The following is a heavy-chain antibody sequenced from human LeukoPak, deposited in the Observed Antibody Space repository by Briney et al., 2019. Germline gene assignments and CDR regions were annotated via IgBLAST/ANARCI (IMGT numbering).Heavy chain of an antibody. CDR3: ARGAAGFDP. J-gene: IGHJ5*02. CDR2: IGKAGDI. CDR1: GFTFSNYD. D-gene: IGHD2-15*01. V-gene: IGHV3-13*01. Sequence: GRSLRLSCAASGFTFSNYDMHWVRQGIGKGLEWVSGIGKAGDIYYAGSVKGRFTISRENAKNSLYLQMNSLRAGDTAVYYCARGAAGFDPWGQGTLVTVSS.